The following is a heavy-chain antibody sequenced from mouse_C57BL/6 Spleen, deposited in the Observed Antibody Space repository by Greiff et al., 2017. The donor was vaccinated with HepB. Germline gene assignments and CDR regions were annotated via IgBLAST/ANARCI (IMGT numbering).Heavy chain of an antibody. J-gene: IGHJ1*03. D-gene: IGHD1-1*01. CDR3: ARSLITTVVATRYFDV. CDR2: INPNYGTT. Sequence: EVQLQQSGPELVKPGASVKISCKASGYSFTVYNMNWVKQSNGKSLEWIGVINPNYGTTSYNQKFKGKATLTVDQSSSTAYMQLNSLTSEDSAVYYCARSLITTVVATRYFDVWGTGTTVTVSS. V-gene: IGHV1-39*01. CDR1: GYSFTVYN.